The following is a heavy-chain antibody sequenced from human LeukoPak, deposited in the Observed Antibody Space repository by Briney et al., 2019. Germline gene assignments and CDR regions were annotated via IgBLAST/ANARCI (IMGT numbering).Heavy chain of an antibody. CDR3: VTSVTVTFTPPAY. Sequence: PSETLSLTCTVSGYSISSGYYWGWIRQPPGKGLEWIGSIYHSGSTYYNPSLKSRVTLSIDTSQTQFSLRLTSVTAADTAVYYCVTSVTVTFTPPAYWGRGALVTVST. CDR1: GYSISSGYY. V-gene: IGHV4-38-2*02. J-gene: IGHJ4*02. CDR2: IYHSGST. D-gene: IGHD3-16*02.